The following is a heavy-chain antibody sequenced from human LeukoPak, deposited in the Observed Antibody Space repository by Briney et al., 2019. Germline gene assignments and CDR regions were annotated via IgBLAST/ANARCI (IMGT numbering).Heavy chain of an antibody. V-gene: IGHV4-30-4*01. CDR1: GGSINSGDYY. J-gene: IGHJ4*02. CDR3: ARGATSRFDY. D-gene: IGHD2-2*01. CDR2: IYYSGST. Sequence: SETLSLTCTVSGGSINSGDYYWRWIRQPPGKGLEWIGYIYYSGSTYYNPSLKSRVTISVDRSKNQFSLKQSSVTAADTAVYYCARGATSRFDYWGQGTLVTVSS.